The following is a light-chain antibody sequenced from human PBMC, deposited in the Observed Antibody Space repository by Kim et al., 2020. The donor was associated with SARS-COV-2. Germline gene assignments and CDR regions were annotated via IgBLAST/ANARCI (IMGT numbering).Light chain of an antibody. CDR3: KQYYSSPGFT. Sequence: DIVMTQSPDSLAVSPGERATINCKSSQSVFYSSNNKNYLAWYQHKPGQPPKLLIYWASTRESGVPDRFSGSGSGTDFTLTIGSLQAEDVAVYYCKQYYSSPGFTFGPGTKVDIK. J-gene: IGKJ3*01. V-gene: IGKV4-1*01. CDR2: WAS. CDR1: QSVFYSSNNKNY.